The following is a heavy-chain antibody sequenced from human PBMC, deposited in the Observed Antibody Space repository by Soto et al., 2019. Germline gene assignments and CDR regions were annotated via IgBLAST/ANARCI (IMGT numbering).Heavy chain of an antibody. J-gene: IGHJ5*02. V-gene: IGHV3-33*01. CDR3: ARDDIVVVPAATRSSTDWFDP. CDR1: GFTFSSYG. D-gene: IGHD2-2*01. CDR2: IWYDGSNK. Sequence: GGSLRLSCTASGFTFSSYGMHWVRQAPGKGLEWVAVIWYDGSNKYYADTVKGRFTISRDNSKNTLYLQMNSLRAEDTAVYYCARDDIVVVPAATRSSTDWFDPWGQGTLVTVSS.